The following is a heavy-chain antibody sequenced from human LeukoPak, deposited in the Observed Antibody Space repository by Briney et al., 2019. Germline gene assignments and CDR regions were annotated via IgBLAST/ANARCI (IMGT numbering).Heavy chain of an antibody. CDR1: GYTFTSYY. CDR3: ARDLYYYDSSGYPPGY. Sequence: GASVKVSCKASGYTFTSYYMHWVRQAPGQGLEWMGIINPSGGSTSYAQKFQGRVTMTRDTSASTVYMELSSLRSEDTAVYYCARDLYYYDSSGYPPGYWGQETMVAASS. D-gene: IGHD3-22*01. V-gene: IGHV1-46*01. J-gene: IGHJ4*02. CDR2: INPSGGST.